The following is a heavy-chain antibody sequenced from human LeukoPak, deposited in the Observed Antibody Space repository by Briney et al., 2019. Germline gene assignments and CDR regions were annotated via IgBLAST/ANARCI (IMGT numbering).Heavy chain of an antibody. V-gene: IGHV3-64*01. CDR3: ARDVGKAYFDY. CDR1: GFTISRSS. Sequence: GGSLRLSCAASGFTISRSSMHWVRQAPGKGLEYVSAISSNGGNTYYANSVKGRFTISRDTSKNTLYLQMGSLRVEDMAVYYCARDVGKAYFDYWGQGTLVTVSS. D-gene: IGHD2-15*01. CDR2: ISSNGGNT. J-gene: IGHJ4*02.